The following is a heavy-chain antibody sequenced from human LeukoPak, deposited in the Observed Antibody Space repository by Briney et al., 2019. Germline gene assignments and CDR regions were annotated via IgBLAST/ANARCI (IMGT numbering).Heavy chain of an antibody. CDR2: INHSGST. J-gene: IGHJ1*01. CDR3: ARSAYSSGWYALASN. Sequence: SETLSLTCAVYGGSFSGYYWSWIRQPPGKGLEWIGEINHSGSTNYNPSLKSRVTISVDTSKNQFSLKLSSVTAADTAVYYCARSAYSSGWYALASNWGQGTLVAVSS. D-gene: IGHD6-19*01. V-gene: IGHV4-34*01. CDR1: GGSFSGYY.